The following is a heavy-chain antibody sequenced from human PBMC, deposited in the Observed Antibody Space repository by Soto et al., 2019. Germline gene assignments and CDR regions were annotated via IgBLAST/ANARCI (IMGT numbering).Heavy chain of an antibody. J-gene: IGHJ4*02. CDR2: IYYSGST. CDR3: ARHVVYYYDSSGYYFDY. CDR1: GGSISSSSYY. Sequence: QLQLQESGPGLVKPSETLSLTCTVSGGSISSSSYYWGWIRQPPGKGLEWIGSIYYSGSTYYNPSLKSRVTISVDTSKNQFSLKLSSVTAADTAVYYCARHVVYYYDSSGYYFDYWGQGTLVTVSS. V-gene: IGHV4-39*01. D-gene: IGHD3-22*01.